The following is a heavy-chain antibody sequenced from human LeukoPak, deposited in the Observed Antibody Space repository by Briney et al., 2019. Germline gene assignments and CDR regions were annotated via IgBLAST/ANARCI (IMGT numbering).Heavy chain of an antibody. Sequence: GASVKVSCKASGGTFSSYAISWVRQAPGQGLEWMGRIIPILGIANYAQKFQGRVTITADKSTSTAYMELSSLRSEDTAVYYCAKDPTYYYGSGSYSWGQGTLVTVSS. D-gene: IGHD3-10*01. CDR1: GGTFSSYA. CDR3: AKDPTYYYGSGSYS. V-gene: IGHV1-69*04. J-gene: IGHJ5*02. CDR2: IIPILGIA.